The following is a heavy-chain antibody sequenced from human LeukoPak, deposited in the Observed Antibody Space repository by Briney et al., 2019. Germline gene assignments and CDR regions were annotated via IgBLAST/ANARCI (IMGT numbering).Heavy chain of an antibody. D-gene: IGHD3-10*01. CDR1: GGTFSSYA. J-gene: IGHJ4*02. V-gene: IGHV1-69*05. CDR3: ARGLRFNYYGSGSLPLYYFDY. Sequence: SVKVSCKASGGTFSSYAISWVRQAPGQGLEWMGGIIPIFGTANYAQKFQGRVTITTDESTSTAYMELSSLRSEDTAVYYCARGLRFNYYGSGSLPLYYFDYWGQGTLVTVSS. CDR2: IIPIFGTA.